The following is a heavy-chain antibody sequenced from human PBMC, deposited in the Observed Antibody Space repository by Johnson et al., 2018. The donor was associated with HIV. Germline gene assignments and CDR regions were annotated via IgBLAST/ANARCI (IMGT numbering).Heavy chain of an antibody. V-gene: IGHV3-53*01. Sequence: VQVVESGGGLIQPGGSLRLSCTASGLTVSSNYMSWVRQAPGKGLEWVSVIYSGGTTYHADSVKGRFPISRDNSKNTLYLQMNSLRADDTAVYSCARDRGDMVRGGAAFDIWGQGTMVTVSS. J-gene: IGHJ3*02. CDR1: GLTVSSNY. D-gene: IGHD3-10*01. CDR3: ARDRGDMVRGGAAFDI. CDR2: IYSGGTT.